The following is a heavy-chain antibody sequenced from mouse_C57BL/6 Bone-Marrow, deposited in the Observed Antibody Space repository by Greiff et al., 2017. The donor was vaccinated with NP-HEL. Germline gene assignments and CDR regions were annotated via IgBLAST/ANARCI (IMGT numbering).Heavy chain of an antibody. V-gene: IGHV1-72*01. Sequence: QVQLQQPGAELVKPGASVKLSCKASGYTFTSYWMHWVKQRPGRGLEWIGRIDPNSGGTKYNEKFKSKATLTVDKPSSTAYMQLSSLTSEDSAVYYCARYTTVVAPYWYFDVWGTGTTVTVSS. D-gene: IGHD1-1*01. CDR1: GYTFTSYW. CDR2: IDPNSGGT. J-gene: IGHJ1*03. CDR3: ARYTTVVAPYWYFDV.